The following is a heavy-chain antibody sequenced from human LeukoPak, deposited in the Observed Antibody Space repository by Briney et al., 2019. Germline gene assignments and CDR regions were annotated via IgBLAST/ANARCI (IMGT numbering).Heavy chain of an antibody. CDR2: ISAYNGNT. V-gene: IGHV1-18*01. J-gene: IGHJ6*02. CDR3: ARATSGGTYYYYGMDV. CDR1: GYTFTSYG. D-gene: IGHD1-1*01. Sequence: ASVKVSCKASGYTFTSYGISWVRQAPGQGLEWMGWISAYNGNTNYAQKLQGRVTMTTDTSTSTAYMELRSLRSDVTAVYYCARATSGGTYYYYGMDVWGQGTTVTVSS.